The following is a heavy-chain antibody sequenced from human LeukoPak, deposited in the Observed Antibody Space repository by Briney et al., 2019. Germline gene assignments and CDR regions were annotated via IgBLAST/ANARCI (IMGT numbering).Heavy chain of an antibody. D-gene: IGHD3-3*01. Sequence: SGPTLVKPTQTLTLTCTFSGFSLSTSGVGVGWIRQPPGKALEWLALIYWNDDKRYSPSLKSRLTITKDTSKNRVVLTMTNMDPVDTATYYFAPSFVFRFLEWLNWFGPWGQGTLVTVSP. J-gene: IGHJ5*02. V-gene: IGHV2-5*01. CDR2: IYWNDDK. CDR1: GFSLSTSGVG. CDR3: APSFVFRFLEWLNWFGP.